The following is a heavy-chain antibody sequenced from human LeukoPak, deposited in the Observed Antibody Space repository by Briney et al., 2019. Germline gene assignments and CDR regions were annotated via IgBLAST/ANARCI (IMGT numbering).Heavy chain of an antibody. CDR1: GYTFTSYY. Sequence: ASVKVSCKASGYTFTSYYMHWVRQAPGQGLEWMGIINPSGGSTSYAQKFQGRVTMTRDTSTSTVYMELSSLRSEDTAVYYCARDKGGVGATNAFDIWGQGTMVTVSS. J-gene: IGHJ3*02. D-gene: IGHD1-26*01. CDR3: ARDKGGVGATNAFDI. CDR2: INPSGGST. V-gene: IGHV1-46*01.